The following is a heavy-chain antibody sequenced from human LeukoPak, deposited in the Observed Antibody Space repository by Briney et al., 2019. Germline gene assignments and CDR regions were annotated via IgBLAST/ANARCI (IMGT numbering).Heavy chain of an antibody. D-gene: IGHD6-19*01. CDR1: GFTFSSYS. J-gene: IGHJ4*02. CDR3: ARKLAVAGGVYFDY. V-gene: IGHV3-21*01. Sequence: GGSLRLSCAASGFTFSSYSMNWVRQAPGKGLEWVSSISSSSSYIYYADSVKGRFTISRDNAKNSLYLQMNSLRAEDTAVYYCARKLAVAGGVYFDYWGQGTLVTVSS. CDR2: ISSSSSYI.